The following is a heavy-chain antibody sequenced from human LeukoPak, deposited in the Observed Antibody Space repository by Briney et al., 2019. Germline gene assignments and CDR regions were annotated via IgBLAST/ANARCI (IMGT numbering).Heavy chain of an antibody. CDR1: GGSISSSSYY. D-gene: IGHD4-17*01. CDR3: ARRPRYYSDPKDAFDI. CDR2: IYYSGST. V-gene: IGHV4-39*01. J-gene: IGHJ3*02. Sequence: SETLSLTCTVSGGSISSSSYYWGWLRQPPGKGLEWFGSIYYSGSTYYNPSLKSRVTISVDTSKNQFSLKLTSVTAADTAVYYCARRPRYYSDPKDAFDIWGQGTMVTVSS.